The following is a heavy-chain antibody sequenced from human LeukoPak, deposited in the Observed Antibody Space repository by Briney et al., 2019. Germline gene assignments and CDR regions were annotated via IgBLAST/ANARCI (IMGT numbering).Heavy chain of an antibody. Sequence: ASVKVSCKASGYTFTSYGISWVRQAPGQGLEWMGWISAYNGNTNYAQKLQGRVTMTTDASTSTAYMELRSLRSDDTAVYYCARKEAVAGLFDYWGQGTLVTVSS. CDR3: ARKEAVAGLFDY. J-gene: IGHJ4*02. CDR1: GYTFTSYG. V-gene: IGHV1-18*01. CDR2: ISAYNGNT. D-gene: IGHD6-19*01.